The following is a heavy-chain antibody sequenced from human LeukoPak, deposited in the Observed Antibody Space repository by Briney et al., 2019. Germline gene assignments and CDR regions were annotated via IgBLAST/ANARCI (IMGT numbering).Heavy chain of an antibody. D-gene: IGHD3-22*01. Sequence: PGGSLRLSCAASGFTFDDYAMHWVRQAPGKGLERVSGINWNSGSVGYADSVKGRFTISRDNAKNSLYLQMNGLRAEDMALYYCAKAQLNYYYDTSGYFFDNWGQGTLVTVST. J-gene: IGHJ4*02. CDR2: INWNSGSV. CDR3: AKAQLNYYYDTSGYFFDN. V-gene: IGHV3-9*03. CDR1: GFTFDDYA.